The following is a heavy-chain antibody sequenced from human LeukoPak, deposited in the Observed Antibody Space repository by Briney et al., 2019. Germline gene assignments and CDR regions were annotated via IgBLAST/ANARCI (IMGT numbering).Heavy chain of an antibody. Sequence: SGTLSLTCTVSGGSISSYYWSWIRQPPGKGLEWIGYIYYSATTNYNPSLKSRVTISVDTSKSQFSLKLSSVTAADTAVYYCARGSYQLSLDYWGQGTLVTVSS. J-gene: IGHJ4*02. CDR1: GGSISSYY. D-gene: IGHD2-2*01. CDR3: ARGSYQLSLDY. V-gene: IGHV4-59*01. CDR2: IYYSATT.